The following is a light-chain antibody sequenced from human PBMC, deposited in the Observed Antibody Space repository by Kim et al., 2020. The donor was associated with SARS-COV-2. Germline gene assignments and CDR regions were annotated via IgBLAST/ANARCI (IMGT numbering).Light chain of an antibody. Sequence: GQSVTISCTGTSSDIGNYNSVSWYQQPPGTAPKLMISEVSNRPSGVPDRFSGSKSGNTASLTISGLQTEDEADYYCSSYTASNTYVFGTGTKVTVL. CDR3: SSYTASNTYV. J-gene: IGLJ1*01. CDR2: EVS. V-gene: IGLV2-18*02. CDR1: SSDIGNYNS.